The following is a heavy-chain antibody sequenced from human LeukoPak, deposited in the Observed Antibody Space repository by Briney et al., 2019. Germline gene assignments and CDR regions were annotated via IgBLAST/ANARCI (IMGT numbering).Heavy chain of an antibody. D-gene: IGHD3/OR15-3a*01. CDR1: GVSISSSNSY. V-gene: IGHV4-39*01. CDR3: ARQTGSGLFILP. CDR2: IYYSGNT. Sequence: PSETLSLTCTVSGVSISSSNSYWGWIRQPPGKGLEWIGSIYYSGNTYYNASLKSQVSISIDTSKNQFYLKVISVTAADTAVYYCARQTGSGLFILPGGQGTLVTVSS. J-gene: IGHJ4*02.